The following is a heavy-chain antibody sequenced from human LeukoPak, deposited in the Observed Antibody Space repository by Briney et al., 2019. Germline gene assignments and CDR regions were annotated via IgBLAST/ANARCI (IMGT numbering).Heavy chain of an antibody. CDR1: GGSISSYY. J-gene: IGHJ4*02. CDR2: IYTSGST. Sequence: SETLSLTCTVSGGSISSYYWSWIRQPAGKGLEWIGRIYTSGSTNYNPSLKSRVTMSVDTSKNQFSLKLSSVTAADTAVYYCARGLTAAAGLYYFDYWGQGTLVTVSS. D-gene: IGHD6-13*01. CDR3: ARGLTAAAGLYYFDY. V-gene: IGHV4-4*07.